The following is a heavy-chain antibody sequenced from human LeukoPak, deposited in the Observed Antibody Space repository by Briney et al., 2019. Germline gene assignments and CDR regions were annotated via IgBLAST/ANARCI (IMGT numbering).Heavy chain of an antibody. CDR1: GFPFSSYG. CDR3: ARAKVRGDYYYYMDV. D-gene: IGHD4-17*01. J-gene: IGHJ6*03. CDR2: IRYDASDK. Sequence: GGSLRLSCAASGFPFSSYGFHWVRQAPGKGLEWVSFIRYDASDKFYAESVKGRFTISRDNAKNSLYLQMNSLRAEDTAVYYCARAKVRGDYYYYMDVWGKGTTVTISS. V-gene: IGHV3-30*02.